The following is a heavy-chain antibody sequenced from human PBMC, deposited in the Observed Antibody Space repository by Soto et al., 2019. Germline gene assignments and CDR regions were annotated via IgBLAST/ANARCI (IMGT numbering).Heavy chain of an antibody. J-gene: IGHJ4*03. V-gene: IGHV3-23*01. Sequence: GGSLRLSCVGTGFIFSNHAMTWVRQAPGQGLEWVSTIRATGDNTSYADSIKGRFTVSRDNSKSTLYVQMNSLLGDDTAVYYCAQGSNRVLWGRGTLVTVSS. CDR1: GFIFSNHA. CDR2: IRATGDNT. CDR3: AQGSNRVL. D-gene: IGHD3-3*01.